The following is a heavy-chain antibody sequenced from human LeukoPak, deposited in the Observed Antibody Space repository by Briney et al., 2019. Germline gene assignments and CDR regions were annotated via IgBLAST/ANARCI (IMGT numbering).Heavy chain of an antibody. CDR3: ARAKQRGDGSGAFDI. CDR2: ISSSGSSI. J-gene: IGHJ3*02. D-gene: IGHD3-10*01. V-gene: IGHV3-11*04. CDR1: GFTFSDYY. Sequence: GGSLRLSCAASGFTFSDYYMSWIRQAPGKGLEWVSYISSSGSSIYYADSVKGRFTISRDNAKNSLYLQMNSLRAEDTAVYYCARAKQRGDGSGAFDIWGQGTMVTVSS.